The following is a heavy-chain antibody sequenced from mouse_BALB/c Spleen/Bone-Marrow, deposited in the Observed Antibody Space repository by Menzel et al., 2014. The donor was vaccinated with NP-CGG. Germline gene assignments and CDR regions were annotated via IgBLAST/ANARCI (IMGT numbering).Heavy chain of an antibody. J-gene: IGHJ4*01. CDR2: IYPSDSYT. CDR1: GYTFTSYW. D-gene: IGHD2-14*01. CDR3: TRRDRYDYYAMDY. Sequence: QVQLKESGAELARPGASVKLSCKASGYTFTSYWINWVKQRPGQGLEWIGNIYPSDSYTNYNQKFKDKATLTVDKSSSTAYMQLSSPTSEDSAVYYCTRRDRYDYYAMDYWGQGTSVTVSS. V-gene: IGHV1-69*02.